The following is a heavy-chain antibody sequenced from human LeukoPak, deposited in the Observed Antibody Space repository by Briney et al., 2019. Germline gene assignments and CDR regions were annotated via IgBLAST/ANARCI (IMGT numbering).Heavy chain of an antibody. D-gene: IGHD5-18*01. J-gene: IGHJ3*02. CDR3: ARSWGEDTAMAPDAFDI. V-gene: IGHV3-21*01. CDR2: ISSSSSYI. CDR1: GFTFSSYW. Sequence: GGSLRLSCAASGFTFSSYWMSWVRQAPGKGLEWVSSISSSSSYIYYADSVKGRFTISRDNAKNSLYLQMNSLRAEDTAVYYCARSWGEDTAMAPDAFDIWGQGTMVTVSS.